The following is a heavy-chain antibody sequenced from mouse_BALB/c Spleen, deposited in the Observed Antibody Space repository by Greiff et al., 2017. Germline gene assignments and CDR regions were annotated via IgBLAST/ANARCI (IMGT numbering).Heavy chain of an antibody. CDR1: GYSITSGYY. Sequence: EVQLQESGPGLVKPSQSLSLTCSVTGYSITSGYYWNWIRQFPGNKLEWMGYISYDGSNNYNPSLKNRISITRDTSKNQFFLKLNSVTTEDTATYYCARDRGRLDYWGQGTTLTVSS. V-gene: IGHV3-6*02. J-gene: IGHJ2*01. CDR3: ARDRGRLDY. CDR2: ISYDGSN.